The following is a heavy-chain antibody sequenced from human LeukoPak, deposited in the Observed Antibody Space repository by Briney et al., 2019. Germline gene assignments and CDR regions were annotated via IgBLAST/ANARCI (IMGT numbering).Heavy chain of an antibody. V-gene: IGHV4-4*07. J-gene: IGHJ4*02. Sequence: SGTLSLTCTVSGGSISSYYWSWIRQPAGKGLEWIGRIYSSGSTNYNPSLKSRVTMSVDTSKNHFSLKVRSVTAADTAVYYCVRDAGRGYPPMWGQGILVTVSS. CDR3: VRDAGRGYPPM. CDR2: IYSSGST. CDR1: GGSISSYY. D-gene: IGHD6-13*01.